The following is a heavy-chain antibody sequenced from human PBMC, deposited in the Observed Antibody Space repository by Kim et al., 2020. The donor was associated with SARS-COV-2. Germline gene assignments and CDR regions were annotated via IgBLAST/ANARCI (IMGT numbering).Heavy chain of an antibody. CDR2: K. CDR3: ARGFYGSNYML. V-gene: IGHV3-30*03. J-gene: IGHJ4*02. D-gene: IGHD4-4*01. Sequence: KYYADSVKGRFTISRDNSKNTLYLQMNSLRAEDTAVYYCARGFYGSNYMLWGQGTLVTVSS.